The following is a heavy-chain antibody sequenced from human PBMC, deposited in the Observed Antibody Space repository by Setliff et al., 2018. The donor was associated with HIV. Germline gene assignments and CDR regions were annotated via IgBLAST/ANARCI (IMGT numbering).Heavy chain of an antibody. CDR2: IYTSGNT. Sequence: PSETLSLTCSVSGGSISSGSYYWSWIRQPAGKGPEWIGRIYTSGNTNYNPFLKSRVTISVDTSKDQFSLKLNSVTAADTAVYYGARQPTYCSSTSCYGGDLDYWGQGTLVTVSS. CDR3: ARQPTYCSSTSCYGGDLDY. V-gene: IGHV4-61*02. J-gene: IGHJ4*02. D-gene: IGHD2-2*01. CDR1: GGSISSGSYY.